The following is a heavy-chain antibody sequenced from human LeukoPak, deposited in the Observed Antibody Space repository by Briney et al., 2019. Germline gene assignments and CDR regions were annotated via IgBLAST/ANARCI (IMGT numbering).Heavy chain of an antibody. V-gene: IGHV3-74*01. Sequence: GGSLRLSCAASGFTFTSVWMHWFRHAPGRGLVWISRISTDGAITGYADSVKGRFTISRDNAKNTLYLQMNSLRAEDTAVYYCARNQRGLRRDYWGQGTLVTVSS. CDR3: ARNQRGLRRDY. CDR2: ISTDGAIT. J-gene: IGHJ4*02. CDR1: GFTFTSVW.